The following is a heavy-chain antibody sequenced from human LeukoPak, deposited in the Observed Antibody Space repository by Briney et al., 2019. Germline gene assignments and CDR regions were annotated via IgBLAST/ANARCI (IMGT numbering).Heavy chain of an antibody. CDR2: ISNSGSTI. CDR3: ARDRWGPRGLCDY. Sequence: KPGGSLRLSRAASGLTVSDYYMTSIRQAPGKGQECLAYISNSGSTIYYADAVKGRFIISRDNAKNSLYLQMNSLRAEETAVYYCARDRWGPRGLCDYWGQGTLVTVSS. D-gene: IGHD7-27*01. J-gene: IGHJ4*02. V-gene: IGHV3-11*01. CDR1: GLTVSDYY.